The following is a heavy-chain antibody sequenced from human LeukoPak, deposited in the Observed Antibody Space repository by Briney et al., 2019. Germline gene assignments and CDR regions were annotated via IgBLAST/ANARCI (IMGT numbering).Heavy chain of an antibody. CDR1: GYTFTSCA. Sequence: ASVKVSCMASGYTFTSCAINWLRQAPGQGLEWMGIINPSGGSTSYAQKFQGRVTMNRDMSTSTVYMELSSLRSEDTAVYYCARADYYYYYMDVWGKGTTVTVSS. CDR3: ARADYYYYYMDV. CDR2: INPSGGST. D-gene: IGHD6-19*01. J-gene: IGHJ6*03. V-gene: IGHV1-46*01.